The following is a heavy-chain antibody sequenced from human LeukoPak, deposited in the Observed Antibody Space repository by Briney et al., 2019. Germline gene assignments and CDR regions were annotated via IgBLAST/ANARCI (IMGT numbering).Heavy chain of an antibody. CDR2: LGMDGSNK. D-gene: IGHD3-16*01. J-gene: IGHJ6*02. Sequence: GGPLGSSCQGLGFTSSSNGLHWSGQAPGKGLKGVAVLGMDGSNKYYADSVKGRFTISRDNSKNTLYLQMNSLRAEDTAVYYCARVEGLESGYYYYYGMDVWGQGTTVTVSS. CDR1: GFTSSSNG. CDR3: ARVEGLESGYYYYYGMDV. V-gene: IGHV3-33*01.